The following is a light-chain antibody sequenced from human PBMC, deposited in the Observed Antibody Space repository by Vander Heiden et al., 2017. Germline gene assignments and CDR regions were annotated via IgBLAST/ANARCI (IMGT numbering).Light chain of an antibody. CDR3: QSYDSSLSGSKV. J-gene: IGLJ2*01. CDR2: GNN. Sequence: QSVLTQPPPVSGAPGQRVPISCTGSSSNIGAGYDVHWYQQLPGTAPKLLIYGNNNRPSGVPDRFSGSKSGTSASLAITGLQAEDEADYYCQSYDSSLSGSKVFGGGTKLTVL. V-gene: IGLV1-40*01. CDR1: SSNIGAGYD.